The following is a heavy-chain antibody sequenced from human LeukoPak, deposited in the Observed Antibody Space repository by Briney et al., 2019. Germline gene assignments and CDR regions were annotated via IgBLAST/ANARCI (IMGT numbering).Heavy chain of an antibody. J-gene: IGHJ4*02. Sequence: KPSETLSLTCAVYGGSFSGYYWSWIRQPPGKGLEWIGEINHSGSTNYNPSPKSRVTISVDTSKNQFSLKLSSVTAADTAVYYCARARYYYDSSGYMDRFDYWGQGTLVTVSS. CDR3: ARARYYYDSSGYMDRFDY. CDR1: GGSFSGYY. D-gene: IGHD3-22*01. V-gene: IGHV4-34*01. CDR2: INHSGST.